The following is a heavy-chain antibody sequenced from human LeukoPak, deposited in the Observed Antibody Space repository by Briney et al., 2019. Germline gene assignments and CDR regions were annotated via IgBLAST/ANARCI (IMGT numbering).Heavy chain of an antibody. D-gene: IGHD3-10*01. CDR3: ARAGSGSSSYGMDV. Sequence: GESLKISCQASGYTFSGYWIAWVRQMSGKDLEWLGIIYPGASDVKYNPSFQGLVTISADKSINTAYLLWSGLRASDTAKYYCARAGSGSSSYGMDVWGKGTTVTVSS. V-gene: IGHV5-51*01. J-gene: IGHJ6*04. CDR2: IYPGASDV. CDR1: GYTFSGYW.